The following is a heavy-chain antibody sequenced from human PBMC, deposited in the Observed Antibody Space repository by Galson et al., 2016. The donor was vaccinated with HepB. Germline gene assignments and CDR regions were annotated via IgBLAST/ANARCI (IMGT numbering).Heavy chain of an antibody. J-gene: IGHJ4*02. CDR1: GNGFPTSW. Sequence: QSGAEVKKPGESLKISCKGFGNGFPTSWIDWVRQKPGKGLEWMAAIYLGDSDTRYSTSFQGQVSISGDKSITTAYLQLSSLNASDTAIYYFGRRYSLFSEFDSWDQGTLVTFSS. CDR2: IYLGDSDT. D-gene: IGHD2-21*01. V-gene: IGHV5-51*01. CDR3: GRRYSLFSEFDS.